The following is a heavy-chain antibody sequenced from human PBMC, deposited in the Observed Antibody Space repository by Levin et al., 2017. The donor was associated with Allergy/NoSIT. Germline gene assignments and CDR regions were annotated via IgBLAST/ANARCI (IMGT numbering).Heavy chain of an antibody. Sequence: SETLSLTCGVSGDSISTGGYSWSWIRQPPGTGLEWMGYITHSGNTLHNPSLRKRATVSADRAKNQVSLKLTSVTAADTAVYFCARGVLYDSSGYYYFDYWGQGALVTVSS. CDR3: ARGVLYDSSGYYYFDY. CDR2: ITHSGNT. V-gene: IGHV4-30-2*01. D-gene: IGHD3-22*01. J-gene: IGHJ4*02. CDR1: GDSISTGGYS.